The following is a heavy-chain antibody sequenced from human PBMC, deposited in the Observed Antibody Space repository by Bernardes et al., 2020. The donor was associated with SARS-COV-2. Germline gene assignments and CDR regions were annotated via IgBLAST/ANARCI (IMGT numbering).Heavy chain of an antibody. V-gene: IGHV3-30*04. CDR3: ARVMRGRLPRITIFGVLDS. J-gene: IGHJ4*02. CDR2: ISVDGRNK. CDR1: GSDFNAYA. Sequence: GGSLRLSCAASGSDFNAYAMHWVRQAPGKGLEWVAVISVDGRNKFYADSVRGRFSISRDFSKSTLDLQMNSLRPEDTGVYYCARVMRGRLPRITIFGVLDSWGQGNLVTVSS. D-gene: IGHD3-3*01.